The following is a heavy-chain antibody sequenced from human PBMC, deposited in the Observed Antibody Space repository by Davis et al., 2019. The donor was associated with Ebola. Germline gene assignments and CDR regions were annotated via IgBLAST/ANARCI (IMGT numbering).Heavy chain of an antibody. CDR1: GVSFSGYY. CDR2: INHSGRT. CDR3: ARGGGYGGYGMDV. D-gene: IGHD6-25*01. V-gene: IGHV4-34*01. J-gene: IGHJ6*02. Sequence: MPSETLSLTFAVYGVSFSGYYWNWIRQPPGKGLEWIGEINHSGRTNYNPYLKSRVTMSVDTSKNQFSLRVRSVTAADTAVYYCARGGGYGGYGMDVWGQGTTVTVSS.